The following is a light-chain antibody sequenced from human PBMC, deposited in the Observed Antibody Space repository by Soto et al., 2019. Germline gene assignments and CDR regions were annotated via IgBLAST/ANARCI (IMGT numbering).Light chain of an antibody. CDR3: QQRRNWPPT. V-gene: IGKV3-11*01. CDR1: QSVSSY. CDR2: DAS. Sequence: EIVLTQSPATLSFSPGERATLSCRASQSVSSYLAWYQQKPGQAPRLLIYDASNRATGIPARFSGSGSGTDFTLTISSLEPEDFAVYYCQQRRNWPPTFGEGTKLEIK. J-gene: IGKJ2*01.